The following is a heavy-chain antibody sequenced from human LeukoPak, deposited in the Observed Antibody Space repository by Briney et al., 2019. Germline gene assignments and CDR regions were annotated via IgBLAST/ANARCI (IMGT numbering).Heavy chain of an antibody. CDR2: IYPGDSDT. CDR1: GYSFTSYW. V-gene: IGHV5-51*01. D-gene: IGHD3-22*01. J-gene: IGHJ4*02. Sequence: GESLKISCKGSGYSFTSYWIGWVRQMPGKGLEWMGIIYPGDSDTRYSPSFQGQVTISADKSISTAYLQWSSLKASDTAMYYCARRYDSSGYYYPPFDYWGQGTLVTVSS. CDR3: ARRYDSSGYYYPPFDY.